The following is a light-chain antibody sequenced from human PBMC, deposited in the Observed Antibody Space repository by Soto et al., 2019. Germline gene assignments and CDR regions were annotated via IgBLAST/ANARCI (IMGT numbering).Light chain of an antibody. J-gene: IGLJ3*02. CDR3: ATWDDSLYVV. Sequence: QSVLSQPPSVSATPGQRVIISCSGSSSNIGSKTVNWYQHLPGAAPKLLIYVNHQRASGVPDRFSGSRSGTSASLAISGVQSEDEGEYYCATWDDSLYVVFGGGTKLTVL. V-gene: IGLV1-44*01. CDR1: SSNIGSKT. CDR2: VNH.